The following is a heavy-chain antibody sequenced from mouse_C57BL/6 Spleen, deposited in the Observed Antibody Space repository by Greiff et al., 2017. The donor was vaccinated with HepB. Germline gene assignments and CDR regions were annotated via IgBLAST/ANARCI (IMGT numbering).Heavy chain of an antibody. V-gene: IGHV1-72*01. D-gene: IGHD2-1*01. CDR1: GYTFTSYW. CDR2: IDPNSGGT. Sequence: QVHVKQPGAELVKPGASVKLSCKASGYTFTSYWMHWVKQRPGRGLEWIGRIDPNSGGTKYNEKFKSKATLTVDKPSSTAYMQLSSLTSEDSAVYYCARALIYYGNRGYFDYWGQGTTLTVSS. CDR3: ARALIYYGNRGYFDY. J-gene: IGHJ2*01.